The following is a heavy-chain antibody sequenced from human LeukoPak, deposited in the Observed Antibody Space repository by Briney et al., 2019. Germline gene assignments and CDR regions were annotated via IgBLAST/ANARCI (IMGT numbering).Heavy chain of an antibody. V-gene: IGHV3-23*01. CDR2: ISGSGGST. CDR1: GFTFSSYA. J-gene: IGHJ4*02. D-gene: IGHD3-22*01. CDR3: AKPYYYGSSGYYPTPFDY. Sequence: GGSLRLSCAASGFTFSSYAMSWVRQAPGKGLEWVSAISGSGGSTYYADSVKGWFTISRDNSKNTLYLQMNSLRAEDTAVYYCAKPYYYGSSGYYPTPFDYWGQGTLVTVSS.